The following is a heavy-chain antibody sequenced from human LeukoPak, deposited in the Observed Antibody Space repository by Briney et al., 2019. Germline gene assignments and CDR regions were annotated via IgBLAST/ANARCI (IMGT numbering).Heavy chain of an antibody. CDR2: ISSSSSTI. CDR3: ARDRGYSGYDDFDY. J-gene: IGHJ4*02. CDR1: GFTFSSYS. Sequence: PGGSLRLSCAASGFTFSSYSMNWVRQAPGKGLEWVSYISSSSSTIYYADSVKGRFTISRDNAKNSLYPQMNSLRAEDTAVYYCARDRGYSGYDDFDYWGQGTLVTVSS. V-gene: IGHV3-48*01. D-gene: IGHD5-12*01.